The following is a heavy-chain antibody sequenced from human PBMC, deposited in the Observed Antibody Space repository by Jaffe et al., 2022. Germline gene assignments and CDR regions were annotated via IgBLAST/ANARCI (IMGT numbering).Heavy chain of an antibody. D-gene: IGHD3-22*01. V-gene: IGHV1-69*05. CDR2: IIPIFGTA. CDR1: GGTFSSYA. J-gene: IGHJ4*02. Sequence: QVQLVQSGAEVKKPGSSVKVSCKASGGTFSSYAISWVRQAPGQGLEWMGGIIPIFGTANYAQKFQGRVTITTDESTSTAYMELSSLRSEDTAVYYCARGEREYYYDSSGYYYGYWGQGTLVTVSS. CDR3: ARGEREYYYDSSGYYYGY.